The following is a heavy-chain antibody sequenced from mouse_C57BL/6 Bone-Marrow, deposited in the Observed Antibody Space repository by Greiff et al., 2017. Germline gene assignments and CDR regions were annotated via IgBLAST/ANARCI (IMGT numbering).Heavy chain of an antibody. CDR3: ARMRVAWFAY. CDR2: ISSGGSYT. D-gene: IGHD1-1*01. V-gene: IGHV5-6*01. J-gene: IGHJ3*01. Sequence: EVQLVQSGGDLVKPGGSLKLSCAASGFTFSSYGMSWVRQTPDKRLEWVATISSGGSYTYYPDSVKGRFTISRDNAKNTLYLQMSRLKSEDTAMYDCARMRVAWFAYWGQGTLVTVTA. CDR1: GFTFSSYG.